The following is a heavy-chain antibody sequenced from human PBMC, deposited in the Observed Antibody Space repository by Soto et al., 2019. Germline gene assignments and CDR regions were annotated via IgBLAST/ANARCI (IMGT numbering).Heavy chain of an antibody. D-gene: IGHD3-16*02. V-gene: IGHV3-13*01. CDR3: ARTDVGGAIVH. J-gene: IGHJ4*02. CDR1: GFTFSSYD. Sequence: GGSLRLSCAASGFTFSSYDMHWVRQATGKDLEWVSAIGTAGDTYYPGSVKGRFIISRENAKNSLYLQMNSLRAEDTAVYYCARTDVGGAIVHWGQGTLVTVSS. CDR2: IGTAGDT.